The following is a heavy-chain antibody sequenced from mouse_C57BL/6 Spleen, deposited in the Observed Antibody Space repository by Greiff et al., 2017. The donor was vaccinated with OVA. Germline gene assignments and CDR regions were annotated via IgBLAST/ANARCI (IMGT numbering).Heavy chain of an antibody. V-gene: IGHV5-12*01. Sequence: EVQRVESGGGLVQPGGSLKLSCAASGFTFSDYYMYWVRQTPEKRLEWVAYISNGGGSTYYPDTVKGRFTISRDNAKNTLYLQMSRLKSEDTAMYYCARHDYGNPFAYWGQGTLVTVSA. CDR2: ISNGGGST. D-gene: IGHD2-1*01. CDR1: GFTFSDYY. CDR3: ARHDYGNPFAY. J-gene: IGHJ3*01.